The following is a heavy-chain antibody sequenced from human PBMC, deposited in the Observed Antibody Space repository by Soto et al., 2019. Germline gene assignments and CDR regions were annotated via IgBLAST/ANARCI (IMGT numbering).Heavy chain of an antibody. V-gene: IGHV1-8*01. D-gene: IGHD6-13*01. CDR1: GYTFTSYD. J-gene: IGHJ4*02. Sequence: XSSKVSIKASGYTFTSYDVNWVRQATGQGLEWMGWMNPNSGNTGYAQKFQGRVTMTRNTSISTDYMELSSLRSEDTAVYYCASSSWDFDYWGQGTLVTVPS. CDR2: MNPNSGNT. CDR3: ASSSWDFDY.